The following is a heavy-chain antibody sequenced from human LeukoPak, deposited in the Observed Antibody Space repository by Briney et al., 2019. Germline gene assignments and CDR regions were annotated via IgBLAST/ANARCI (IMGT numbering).Heavy chain of an antibody. J-gene: IGHJ4*02. CDR3: AREERPGYSRGWHYFDY. CDR1: GGSISSYY. Sequence: PSETLSLTCTVSGGSISSYYWSWLRQPPGKGLEWIGFIYYSGSTNYNPSLKSRVTISVDPSKNQFSLKLSSVTAADTAVYYCAREERPGYSRGWHYFDYWGQGTLVTVSS. CDR2: IYYSGST. D-gene: IGHD6-19*01. V-gene: IGHV4-59*01.